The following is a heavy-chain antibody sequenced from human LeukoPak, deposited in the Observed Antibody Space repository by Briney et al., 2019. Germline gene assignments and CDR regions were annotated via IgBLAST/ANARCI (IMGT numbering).Heavy chain of an antibody. CDR1: GYSISSGYY. CDR2: IYHSGST. V-gene: IGHV4-38-2*01. J-gene: IGHJ4*02. CDR3: ARRPATPLYYFDY. Sequence: SETLSLTCAVSGYSISSGYYWGWIRPPPGKGLEWIGSIYHSGSTYYTPSLKSRVTISVDTSKNQFSLKLSSVTAADTAVYYCARRPATPLYYFDYWGQGTLVTVSS.